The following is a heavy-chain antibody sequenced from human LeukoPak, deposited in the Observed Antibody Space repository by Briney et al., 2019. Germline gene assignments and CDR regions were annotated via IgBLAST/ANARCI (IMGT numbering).Heavy chain of an antibody. V-gene: IGHV3-53*01. CDR2: IYSVGST. D-gene: IGHD3-10*01. CDR1: GFTVSSKY. Sequence: GGSLRLSCAASGFTVSSKYMSWVRQAPGKGLEWVLVIYSVGSTYYADSVKGRFTISRDNSKNTLYLQMNSLRAEDTAVYYCARVGIHGSGSYYTHYYYYYMDVWGKGTTVTISS. J-gene: IGHJ6*03. CDR3: ARVGIHGSGSYYTHYYYYYMDV.